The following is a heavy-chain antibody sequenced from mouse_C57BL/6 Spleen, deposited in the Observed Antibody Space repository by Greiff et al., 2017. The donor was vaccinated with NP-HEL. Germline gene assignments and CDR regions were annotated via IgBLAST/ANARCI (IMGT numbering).Heavy chain of an antibody. V-gene: IGHV1-82*01. Sequence: QVTLKESGPELVKPGASVKISCKASGYAFSSSWMNWVKQRPGKGLEWIGRIYPGDGDTNYNGKFKGKATLTADKSSSTAYMQLSSLTSEDSAVYFCAGGLDYAMDYWGQGTPVTVSS. CDR1: GYAFSSSW. D-gene: IGHD2-2*01. CDR3: AGGLDYAMDY. CDR2: IYPGDGDT. J-gene: IGHJ4*01.